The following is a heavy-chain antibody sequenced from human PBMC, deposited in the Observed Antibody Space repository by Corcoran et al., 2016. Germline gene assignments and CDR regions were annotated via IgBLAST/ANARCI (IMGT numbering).Heavy chain of an antibody. J-gene: IGHJ4*02. Sequence: QVTLKESGPVLVKPTETLTLTCTVSGFSLSNARMGVSWIRQPPGKALEWLAHIFSNDEKSYSTSLKSRLTISKDTSKSQVVLTMTNMDPVATATYYCARITRLGILPPSVDYWGQGTLVTVSS. D-gene: IGHD7-27*01. CDR2: IFSNDEK. V-gene: IGHV2-26*01. CDR1: GFSLSNARMG. CDR3: ARITRLGILPPSVDY.